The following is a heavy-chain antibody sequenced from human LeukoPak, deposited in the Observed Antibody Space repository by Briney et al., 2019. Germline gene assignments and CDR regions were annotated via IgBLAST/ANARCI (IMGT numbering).Heavy chain of an antibody. V-gene: IGHV1-24*01. J-gene: IGHJ3*02. CDR2: FDPEDGET. CDR1: GYTLTELS. Sequence: ASVRVSCKVSGYTLTELSMHWVRQAPGKGLEWMGGFDPEDGETIYAQKFQGRVTMTKDTSTDTAYMELSSLRSEDTAVYYCATHRRWELRSAFDIWGQGTMVTVSS. CDR3: ATHRRWELRSAFDI. D-gene: IGHD1-26*01.